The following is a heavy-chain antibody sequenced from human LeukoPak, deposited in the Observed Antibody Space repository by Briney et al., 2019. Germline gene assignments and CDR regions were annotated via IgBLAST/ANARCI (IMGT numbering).Heavy chain of an antibody. J-gene: IGHJ4*02. CDR2: IYYSGST. Sequence: SETLSLTCTVSGGSISSYYWTWIRQPPGKGLEWIGYIYYSGSTNYNPSLKSRVTISVDTSKNHFSLKLSSVTAADTAVYYCATVGAVTMSLDYWGQGTLVTVSS. CDR1: GGSISSYY. D-gene: IGHD4-17*01. V-gene: IGHV4-59*01. CDR3: ATVGAVTMSLDY.